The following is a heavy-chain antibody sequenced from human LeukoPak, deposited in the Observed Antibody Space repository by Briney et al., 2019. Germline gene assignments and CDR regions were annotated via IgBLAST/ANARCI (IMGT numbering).Heavy chain of an antibody. D-gene: IGHD5-12*01. CDR3: TRSAGYDYPDY. Sequence: ASVKVSCKASGYAFTDYYVHWVRQAPGQGLEWMGWINPNSGGTNYAQNFQGRVTMTRDTSIGTAYMELRRLRSDDTAVYYCTRSAGYDYPDYWGQGTLVTVSS. J-gene: IGHJ4*02. V-gene: IGHV1-2*02. CDR1: GYAFTDYY. CDR2: INPNSGGT.